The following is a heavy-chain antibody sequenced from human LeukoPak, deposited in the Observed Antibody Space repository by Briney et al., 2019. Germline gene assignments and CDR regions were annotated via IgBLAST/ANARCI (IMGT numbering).Heavy chain of an antibody. J-gene: IGHJ4*02. CDR1: GGTFSSYA. CDR2: IIPILGIA. Sequence: ASVKVSCKASGGTFSSYAISWVRQAPGQGLEWMGRIIPILGIANYAQKFQGRVTITADKSTSTAYMELSSLRSEDTAVYYCAALFYGSGNDYWGQGTLVTVSS. CDR3: AALFYGSGNDY. D-gene: IGHD3-10*01. V-gene: IGHV1-69*04.